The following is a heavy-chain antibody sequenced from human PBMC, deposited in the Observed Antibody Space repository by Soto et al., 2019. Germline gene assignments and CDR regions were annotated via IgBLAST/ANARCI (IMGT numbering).Heavy chain of an antibody. Sequence: QVQLVQSGAEVKKPESSVKVSCKTSGGTFVRHVISWVRQAPGQGPEWMGKINPLSGISNYAQKFQDRVTFTADTDSSTAYMELSSLRSDDTAVYFCATPACGATWCSASHNLDHWGQGTLVTVSS. J-gene: IGHJ4*02. CDR3: ATPACGATWCSASHNLDH. V-gene: IGHV1-69*09. CDR2: INPLSGIS. CDR1: GGTFVRHV. D-gene: IGHD2-2*01.